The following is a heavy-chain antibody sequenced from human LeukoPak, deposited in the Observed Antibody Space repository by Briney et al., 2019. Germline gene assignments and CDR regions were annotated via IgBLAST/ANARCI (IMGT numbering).Heavy chain of an antibody. V-gene: IGHV3-23*01. CDR1: GFTFSSYA. Sequence: PGGSLRLSCAASGFTFSSYAMTWVRQAPGKGLEWVSAISGSGDTTFYADSVKGRFTISRDNSKNTLFLQMNSLRVEDTAVYFCARETQSCSSSLGLECTNNWFAPWGQGTLVTVSS. D-gene: IGHD2-2*01. J-gene: IGHJ5*02. CDR2: ISGSGDTT. CDR3: ARETQSCSSSLGLECTNNWFAP.